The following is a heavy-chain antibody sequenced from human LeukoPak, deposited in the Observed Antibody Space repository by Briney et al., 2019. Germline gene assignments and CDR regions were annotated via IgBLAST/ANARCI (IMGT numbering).Heavy chain of an antibody. Sequence: SETLSLTCAVYGRSFSGYYWSWIRQPPGKGLEWIGEINHSGSTNYNPSLKSRVTISVDTSKNQFSLKLSSVTAADTAVYYCARVGGYYYDSSGYRRFDYWGQGTLVTVSS. V-gene: IGHV4-34*01. CDR1: GRSFSGYY. CDR3: ARVGGYYYDSSGYRRFDY. J-gene: IGHJ4*02. D-gene: IGHD3-22*01. CDR2: INHSGST.